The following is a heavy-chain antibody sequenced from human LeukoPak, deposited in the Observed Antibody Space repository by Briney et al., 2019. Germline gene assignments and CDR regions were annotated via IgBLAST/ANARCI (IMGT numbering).Heavy chain of an antibody. V-gene: IGHV5-51*01. CDR2: IYPGDSDT. CDR1: GYSFTSYW. D-gene: IGHD6-6*01. J-gene: IGHJ3*02. CDR3: ASSRSYRAFDI. Sequence: GEPLKISCKGSGYSFTSYWIGWVRQMPGKGLEWMGIIYPGDSDTRYSPSFQGQVTISADKSISTAYLQRSSLKASDTVMYYCASSRSYRAFDIWGQGTTVTVPS.